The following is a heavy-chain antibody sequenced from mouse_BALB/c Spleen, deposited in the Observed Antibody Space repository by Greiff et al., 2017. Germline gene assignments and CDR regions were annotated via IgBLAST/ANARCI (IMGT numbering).Heavy chain of an antibody. CDR2: IDPENGDT. D-gene: IGHD1-1*01. Sequence: EVQLQESGAELVRPGASVKLSCTASGFNINDYYMHWVKQRPEQGLEWIGWIDPENGDTEYAPKFQGKATMTADTSSNTAYLQLSSLTSEDAAIYYCNATISTEYYYAMDYWGQGTSVTVSS. CDR1: GFNINDYY. V-gene: IGHV14-4*02. J-gene: IGHJ4*01. CDR3: NATISTEYYYAMDY.